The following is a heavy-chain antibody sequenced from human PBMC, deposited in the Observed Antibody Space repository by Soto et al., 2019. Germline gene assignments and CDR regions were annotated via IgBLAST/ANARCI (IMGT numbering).Heavy chain of an antibody. CDR2: IYDSGST. CDR3: VGGYPWVGFDY. D-gene: IGHD2-15*01. V-gene: IGHV4-59*04. J-gene: IGHJ4*02. CDR1: GFSFSSYG. Sequence: PGGSLRLSCAASGFSFSSYGMSWIRQPPGKGLEWIGNIYDSGSTSYNPSLKSRVTISVDTSKNQVSLKVSSVTAADTAMYICVGGYPWVGFDYWGQGTLVTVSS.